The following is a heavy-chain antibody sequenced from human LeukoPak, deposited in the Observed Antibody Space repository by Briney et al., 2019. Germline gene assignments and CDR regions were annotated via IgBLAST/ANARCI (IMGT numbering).Heavy chain of an antibody. V-gene: IGHV1-58*02. Sequence: TSVKVSCKASGFTFTSSAMQWVRQARGQRLEWIGWIVVGSGNTNYAQKFQGRVTMTRNTSISTAYMELSSLRSEDTAVYYCARGYAYYYYMDVWGKGTTVTISS. CDR3: ARGYAYYYYMDV. D-gene: IGHD2-2*01. CDR2: IVVGSGNT. J-gene: IGHJ6*03. CDR1: GFTFTSSA.